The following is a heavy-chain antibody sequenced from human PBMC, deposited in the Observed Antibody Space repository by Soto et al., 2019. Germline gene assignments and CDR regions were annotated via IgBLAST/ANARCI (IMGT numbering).Heavy chain of an antibody. Sequence: PGGSLRLSCAASGFTFSSYWMSWVRQAPGKGLEWVANIKQDGSEKYYVDSVKGRFTISRDNAKNSLYLQMNSLRAEDTAVYYCARMGSSWYNWFDAWGQGTLVTVSS. D-gene: IGHD6-13*01. CDR1: GFTFSSYW. J-gene: IGHJ5*02. CDR3: ARMGSSWYNWFDA. V-gene: IGHV3-7*03. CDR2: IKQDGSEK.